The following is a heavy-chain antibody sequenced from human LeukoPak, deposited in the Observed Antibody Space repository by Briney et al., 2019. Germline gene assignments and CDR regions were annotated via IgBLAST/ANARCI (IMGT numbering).Heavy chain of an antibody. CDR2: IDPSDSYS. D-gene: IGHD6-19*01. J-gene: IGHJ4*02. Sequence: RGESLRISCRGSGYSFTSYWISWVRQMPGKGLEWMGSIDPSDSYSNYSPSFQGHVTISADKSTSTAYLQWSSLKASDTALYYCANQGKGEDSSGWVVFYCWGEGQVVAVSS. CDR1: GYSFTSYW. V-gene: IGHV5-10-1*01. CDR3: ANQGKGEDSSGWVVFYC.